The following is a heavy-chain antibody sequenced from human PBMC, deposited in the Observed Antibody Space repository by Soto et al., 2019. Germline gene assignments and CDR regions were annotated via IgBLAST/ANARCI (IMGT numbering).Heavy chain of an antibody. J-gene: IGHJ4*02. Sequence: GGSLRLSCAASGFTFSSYAMHWVRQAPGKGLEWVAVISYDGSNKYYADSVKGRFTISRDNSKNTLYLQMNSLRAEDTAVYYCARAPRYGYQTYWGQGTLVTVSS. CDR3: ARAPRYGYQTY. CDR2: ISYDGSNK. CDR1: GFTFSSYA. D-gene: IGHD5-18*01. V-gene: IGHV3-30-3*01.